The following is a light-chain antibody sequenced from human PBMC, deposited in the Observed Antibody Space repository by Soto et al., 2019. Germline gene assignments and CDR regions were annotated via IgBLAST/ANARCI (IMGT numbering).Light chain of an antibody. CDR1: QSISNY. V-gene: IGKV1-39*01. CDR3: QQSYSTPPET. J-gene: IGKJ1*01. CDR2: AAS. Sequence: DIQMTQSPSSLSASVGDRITITCRASQSISNYLNWYQQKPGKAPKLLIYAASSLQSGVPSRFSGSGSGTDFTLTISSLQPEDFATYYCQQSYSTPPETFGLGTKVEIK.